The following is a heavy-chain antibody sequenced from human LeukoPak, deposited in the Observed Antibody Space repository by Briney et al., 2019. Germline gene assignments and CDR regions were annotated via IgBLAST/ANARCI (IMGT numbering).Heavy chain of an antibody. CDR2: INHSGST. CDR1: GGSFSGYY. CDR3: ARGPPRSYDIGAQPGWFDP. J-gene: IGHJ5*02. D-gene: IGHD3-22*01. Sequence: SETLSLTCAVYGGSFSGYYWSWIRQPPGKGLEWIGEINHSGSTNYNPSLKSRVTISVDTSKNQFSLKLSSVPAADTAVYYCARGPPRSYDIGAQPGWFDPWGQGTLVTVSS. V-gene: IGHV4-34*01.